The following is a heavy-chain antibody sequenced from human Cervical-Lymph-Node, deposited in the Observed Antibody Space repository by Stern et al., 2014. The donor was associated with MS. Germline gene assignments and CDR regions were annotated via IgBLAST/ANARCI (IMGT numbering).Heavy chain of an antibody. V-gene: IGHV1-18*01. J-gene: IGHJ6*02. Sequence: VQLVQSGGEVKKPGASAKVSCKASGYTFTRHGIAWVRQAPGQSLEWMGWISTYNANTGFAQRFQERLSMTTDTSTSTVYMELRSLRSDDTAVYYCARDPGGYFHGMDVWGQGTTVTVSS. CDR1: GYTFTRHG. CDR3: ARDPGGYFHGMDV. D-gene: IGHD2/OR15-2a*01. CDR2: ISTYNANT.